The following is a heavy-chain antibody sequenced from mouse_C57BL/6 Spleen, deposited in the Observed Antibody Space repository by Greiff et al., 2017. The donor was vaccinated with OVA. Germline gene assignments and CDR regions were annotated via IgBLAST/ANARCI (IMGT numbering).Heavy chain of an antibody. Sequence: QVQLQQSGAELVKPGASVKLSCKASGYTFTSYWMHWVKQRPGQGLEWIGMIHPNSGSTNYNEKFKSKATLTVDKSSSTAYMQLSSLTSEDSAVYDCARGDLTPYLFDYWGQGTTLTVSS. CDR3: ARGDLTPYLFDY. J-gene: IGHJ2*01. V-gene: IGHV1-64*01. D-gene: IGHD4-1*01. CDR1: GYTFTSYW. CDR2: IHPNSGST.